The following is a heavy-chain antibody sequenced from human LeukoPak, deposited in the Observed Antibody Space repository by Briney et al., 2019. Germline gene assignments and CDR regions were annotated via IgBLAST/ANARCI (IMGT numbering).Heavy chain of an antibody. CDR3: ANTYYYGSGSYH. Sequence: GGSLRLSCAASGFTFSSYAMSWVRQAPGKGLEWVSAISGSGGSTYCADSVKGRFTISRDNSKNTLYLQMNSLRAEDTAVYYCANTYYYGSGSYHWGQGTLVTVSS. CDR2: ISGSGGST. J-gene: IGHJ4*02. V-gene: IGHV3-23*01. D-gene: IGHD3-10*01. CDR1: GFTFSSYA.